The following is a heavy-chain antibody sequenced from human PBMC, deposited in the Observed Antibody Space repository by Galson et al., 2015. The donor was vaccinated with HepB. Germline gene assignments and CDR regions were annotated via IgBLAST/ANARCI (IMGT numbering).Heavy chain of an antibody. D-gene: IGHD6-13*01. V-gene: IGHV3-30-3*01. CDR2: ISYDGSNK. J-gene: IGHJ4*02. Sequence: SLRLSCAASGFTFSSYAMHWVRQAPGKGLEWVAVISYDGSNKYYADSVKGRFTISRDNSKNTLYLQMNSLRAEDTAVYYCARDFKQQGDFDYWGQGTLVTVSS. CDR3: ARDFKQQGDFDY. CDR1: GFTFSSYA.